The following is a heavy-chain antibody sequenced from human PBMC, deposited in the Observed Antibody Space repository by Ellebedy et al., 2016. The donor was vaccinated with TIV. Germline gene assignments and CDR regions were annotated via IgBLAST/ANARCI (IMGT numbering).Heavy chain of an antibody. V-gene: IGHV3-7*03. CDR3: VRDGDYGDYSPGNYGMDV. D-gene: IGHD4/OR15-4a*01. Sequence: GESLKISCAASGFTFNSYWMSWVRQAPGKGLEWVANINQDGSRIYYVDSVKGRFTISRDNAKNSVYLRMNTLRVEDTAVYHCVRDGDYGDYSPGNYGMDVWGQGTTVTVSS. CDR2: INQDGSRI. J-gene: IGHJ6*02. CDR1: GFTFNSYW.